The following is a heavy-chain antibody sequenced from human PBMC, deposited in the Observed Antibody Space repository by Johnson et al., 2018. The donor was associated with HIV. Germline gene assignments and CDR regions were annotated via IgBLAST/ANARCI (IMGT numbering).Heavy chain of an antibody. CDR1: GFTFSSYG. CDR2: IKQDGSEK. CDR3: ASLVGSSSGEAFDI. J-gene: IGHJ3*02. Sequence: MQLVESGGGVVQPGGSLRLSCAASGFTFSSYGMHWVRQAPGKGLEWVANIKQDGSEKYYVDSVKGRFNISRDNAKNSLYLQMNSLRAEDTAVYYCASLVGSSSGEAFDIWGQGTMVTVSS. D-gene: IGHD6-6*01. V-gene: IGHV3-7*03.